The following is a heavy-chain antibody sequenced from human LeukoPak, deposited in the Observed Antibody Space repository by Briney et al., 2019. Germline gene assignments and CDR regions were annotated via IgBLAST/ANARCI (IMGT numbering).Heavy chain of an antibody. J-gene: IGHJ4*02. V-gene: IGHV4-39*01. CDR1: GGSISSSSYY. D-gene: IGHD6-13*01. Sequence: SETLSLTCTVSGGSISSSSYYWGWIRQPPGKGLEWIGSIYYSGSTYYNPSLKSRVTISVDTSKNQFSLKLSSVTTADTAVYYCAGGYSSSWYIDSWGQGTLVTVSS. CDR2: IYYSGST. CDR3: AGGYSSSWYIDS.